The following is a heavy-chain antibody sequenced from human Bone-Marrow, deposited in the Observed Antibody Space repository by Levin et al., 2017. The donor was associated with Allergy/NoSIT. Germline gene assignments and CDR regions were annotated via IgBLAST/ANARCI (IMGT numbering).Heavy chain of an antibody. J-gene: IGHJ5*02. CDR3: AKDGLRTQRIDWFDP. D-gene: IGHD4-17*01. Sequence: SGGSLRLSCAASGFTFSSYAMSWVRQAPGKGLEWVSAISGSGGSTYYADSVKGRFTISRDNSKNTLYLQMNSLRAEDTAVYYCAKDGLRTQRIDWFDPWGQGTLVTVSS. CDR1: GFTFSSYA. CDR2: ISGSGGST. V-gene: IGHV3-23*01.